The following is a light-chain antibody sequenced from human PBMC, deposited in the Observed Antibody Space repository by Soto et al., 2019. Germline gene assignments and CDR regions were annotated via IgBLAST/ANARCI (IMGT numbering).Light chain of an antibody. Sequence: EVVLTQSPGTLSLSPRERATLSCRASQSVINNYLAWYQHKPGQAPRLLIYGASNRAPGIPDRFSGSGSGPDFTLTISRLEPEDFAVYYWQQYAASPRTFGQGTLVEVK. V-gene: IGKV3-20*01. J-gene: IGKJ1*01. CDR3: QQYAASPRT. CDR1: QSVINNY. CDR2: GAS.